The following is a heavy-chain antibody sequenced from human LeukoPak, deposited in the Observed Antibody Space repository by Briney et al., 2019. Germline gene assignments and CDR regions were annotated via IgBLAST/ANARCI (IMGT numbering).Heavy chain of an antibody. V-gene: IGHV3-23*01. CDR2: ISGSGGTT. Sequence: GSLRLSCVASGFAFTSYAMSWVRQAPGKGLEWVSAISGSGGTTFYADSVKGRFTISRDNSKNTLYLQMNSLRAEDTAVYYCAKGRNGSPGRYFDYWGQGTLVTVSS. CDR3: AKGRNGSPGRYFDY. D-gene: IGHD1-26*01. CDR1: GFAFTSYA. J-gene: IGHJ4*02.